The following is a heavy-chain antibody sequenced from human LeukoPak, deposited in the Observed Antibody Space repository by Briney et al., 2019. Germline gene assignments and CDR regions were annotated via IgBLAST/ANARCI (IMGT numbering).Heavy chain of an antibody. D-gene: IGHD3-10*01. Sequence: GGSLRLSCAASGFTFDDYAMHWVRQAPGKGLEWVSGISWNSGSIGYADSVKGRFTISRDNAKNSLYLQMNSLRAEDTALYYCAKVGGYYGSGSYPGYYYYGMDVWGQGTTVTVSS. CDR2: ISWNSGSI. J-gene: IGHJ6*02. CDR3: AKVGGYYGSGSYPGYYYYGMDV. CDR1: GFTFDDYA. V-gene: IGHV3-9*01.